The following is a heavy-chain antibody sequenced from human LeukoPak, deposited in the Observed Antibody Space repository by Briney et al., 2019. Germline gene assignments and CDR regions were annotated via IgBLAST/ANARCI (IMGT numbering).Heavy chain of an antibody. CDR3: ARMRTTVRGPPPRGWYFDL. D-gene: IGHD3-10*01. V-gene: IGHV3-48*01. CDR2: ISSSSSTI. Sequence: GGSLRLSCAASGFTFSSYSMNWVRQAPGKGLEWVSYISSSSSTIYYADSVKGRFTISRDNAKNSLYLQMNSLRAEDTAVYYCARMRTTVRGPPPRGWYFDLWGRGTLVIVSS. CDR1: GFTFSSYS. J-gene: IGHJ2*01.